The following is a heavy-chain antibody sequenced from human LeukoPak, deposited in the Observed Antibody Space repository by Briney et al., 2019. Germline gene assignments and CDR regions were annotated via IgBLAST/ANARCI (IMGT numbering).Heavy chain of an antibody. CDR2: ISNDGSKK. D-gene: IGHD3-10*01. Sequence: PGGSLRLSCAASGFTFSSYGIHWVRQAPGKGLEWVAVISNDGSKKYYADSVKGRLTISRDNSKNTLYLQMNSLRAEDTAIYYCAKEIYFGSGSYPDYWGQGTLVTVSS. J-gene: IGHJ4*02. CDR1: GFTFSSYG. V-gene: IGHV3-30*18. CDR3: AKEIYFGSGSYPDY.